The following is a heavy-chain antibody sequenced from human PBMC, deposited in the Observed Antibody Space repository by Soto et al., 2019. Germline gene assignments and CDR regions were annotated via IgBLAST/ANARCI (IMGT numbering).Heavy chain of an antibody. J-gene: IGHJ5*02. V-gene: IGHV1-69*01. CDR2: IDPMFDTS. CDR3: ATYPRPYNWIDL. Sequence: QVRLEQSGAEVKKPGSSVRVSCQASGGALTSYPIHWVRQAPGQGLEWMGVIDPMFDTSNLAEKFKARVTFTADASTKTVYMDLTSLRSDDTAVDFCATYPRPYNWIDLWGQGTLLTVSS. CDR1: GGALTSYP. D-gene: IGHD1-1*01.